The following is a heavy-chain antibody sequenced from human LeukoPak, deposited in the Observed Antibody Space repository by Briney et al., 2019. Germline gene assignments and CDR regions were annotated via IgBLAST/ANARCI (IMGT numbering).Heavy chain of an antibody. V-gene: IGHV5-51*01. J-gene: IGHJ5*02. Sequence: GESLKISCKGSGYSFSTYWIGWVRQMPGKGLEWVGIIYPGDSDTRYRPSFQGQVTISADKSISTAYLQWSSLKASDTAMYYCAVPGMAVSWGQETLVTVSS. D-gene: IGHD6-19*01. CDR3: AVPGMAVS. CDR2: IYPGDSDT. CDR1: GYSFSTYW.